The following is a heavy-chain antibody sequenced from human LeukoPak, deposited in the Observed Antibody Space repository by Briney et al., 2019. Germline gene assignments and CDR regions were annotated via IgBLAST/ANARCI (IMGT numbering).Heavy chain of an antibody. CDR3: AKSRYNRFDY. J-gene: IGHJ4*02. V-gene: IGHV3-23*01. CDR1: GFTFSSSA. Sequence: GGSLRLSCAASGFTFSSSAMSWVRQAPGKGLEWVSNISGSGSGGSTYYADSVKGRFTISRDNSKNTLYLQMNSLRAEDTAVYYCAKSRYNRFDYWGQGTLVTVSS. D-gene: IGHD5-24*01. CDR2: ISGSGSGGST.